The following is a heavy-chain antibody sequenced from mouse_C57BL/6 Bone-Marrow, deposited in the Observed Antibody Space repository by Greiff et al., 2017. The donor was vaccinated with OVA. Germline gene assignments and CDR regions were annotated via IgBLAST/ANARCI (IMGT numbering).Heavy chain of an antibody. J-gene: IGHJ3*01. CDR1: GYTFTSYW. CDR2: IYPGSGST. D-gene: IGHD1-1*02. CDR3: ARGWLEWFAY. V-gene: IGHV1-55*01. Sequence: QVQLQQPGAELVKPGASVKMSCKASGYTFTSYWITWVKQRPGQGLEWIGDIYPGSGSTNYNEKFKGKATLTVDTSSSTAYMELHSLTSEDSAVYFCARGWLEWFAYWGQGTLVTVSA.